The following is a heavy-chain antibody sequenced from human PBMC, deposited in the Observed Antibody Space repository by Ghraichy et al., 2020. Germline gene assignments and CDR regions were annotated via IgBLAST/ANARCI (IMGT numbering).Heavy chain of an antibody. V-gene: IGHV3-48*02. CDR2: ISSSSTTI. J-gene: IGHJ6*02. Sequence: GGSLRLSCAVSGFTFNRHDMTWVRQAPGKGLEWVSYISSSSTTIYYTDSVKGRFTISRDNAKNSLYLQMNSLRDEDTAVYYCARDLASPKYGMDVWGQGTTVTVSS. CDR1: GFTFNRHD. CDR3: ARDLASPKYGMDV.